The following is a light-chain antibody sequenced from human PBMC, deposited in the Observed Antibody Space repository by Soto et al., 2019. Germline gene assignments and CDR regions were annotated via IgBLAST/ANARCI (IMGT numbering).Light chain of an antibody. CDR3: QQRTHWPPWT. J-gene: IGKJ1*01. Sequence: EIVLTQSPATLSLSPGERATLSCRASQSVSNYLDWYQQKPGQAPRLLIYDASNRATGTPARFSGSGSGTDFTLTISSLELEDFAVYYCQQRTHWPPWTFGQGTKVEIK. V-gene: IGKV3-11*01. CDR2: DAS. CDR1: QSVSNY.